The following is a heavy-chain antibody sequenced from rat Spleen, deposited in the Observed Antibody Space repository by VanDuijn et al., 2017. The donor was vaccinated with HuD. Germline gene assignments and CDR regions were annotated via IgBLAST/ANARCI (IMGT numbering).Heavy chain of an antibody. V-gene: IGHV5S13*01. CDR1: GFTFSHYA. CDR2: ISTGGGNT. CDR3: ARQGYPGIGDYYFDY. J-gene: IGHJ2*01. Sequence: EVQLVESGGGLVQPGRSLKLSCTASGFTFSHYAMAWVRQAPTKGLEWVASISTGGGNTYYRESVKGRFTISRDNAKNTQYFQMDSLRSEDTATYYCARQGYPGIGDYYFDYWGQGVMVTVSS. D-gene: IGHD1-4*01.